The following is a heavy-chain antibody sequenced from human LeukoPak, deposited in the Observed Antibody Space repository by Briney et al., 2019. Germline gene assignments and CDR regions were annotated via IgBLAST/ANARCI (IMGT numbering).Heavy chain of an antibody. D-gene: IGHD5-18*01. CDR1: GFTFSNAW. V-gene: IGHV3-7*01. CDR2: INPDGNKK. Sequence: PGGSLRLSCAASGFTFSNAWMNWVCQAPGKGLEWVASINPDGNKKYSADSVKGRFTISRDNAENSLYLQMNSLRVEDTAFYYCARDLAYSRLDYWGQGMLVTVSS. J-gene: IGHJ4*02. CDR3: ARDLAYSRLDY.